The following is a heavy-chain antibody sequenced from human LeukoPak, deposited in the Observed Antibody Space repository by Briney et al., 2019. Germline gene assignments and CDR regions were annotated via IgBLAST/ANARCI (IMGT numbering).Heavy chain of an antibody. Sequence: GGSLRLSCAASGFTVSSNNMNWVRQAPGKGLEWVSGIYSGDSTYYADSVTGRFTISRDNSKNTLYLQMNSLTAEDTAVYYCAREDLHISGSFDYWGQGTLVTVSS. V-gene: IGHV3-66*02. J-gene: IGHJ4*02. D-gene: IGHD6-19*01. CDR3: AREDLHISGSFDY. CDR1: GFTVSSNN. CDR2: IYSGDST.